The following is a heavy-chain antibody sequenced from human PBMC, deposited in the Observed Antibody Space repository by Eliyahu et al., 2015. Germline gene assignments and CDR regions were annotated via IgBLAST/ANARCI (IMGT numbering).Heavy chain of an antibody. CDR3: ARHASVGYGDYLVEWLDY. J-gene: IGHJ4*02. CDR1: GGSXSSYS. D-gene: IGHD4-17*01. V-gene: IGHV4-59*08. CDR2: ICYSGST. Sequence: QVQLQESGPGLVKPSETLSLTCXVSGGSXSSYSWTWIRQPPGKGLEWIGYICYSGSTNYNPSLKSRVTISVDTSKNQFSLKLSSVTAADTAVYYCARHASVGYGDYLVEWLDYWGQGTLVTVSS.